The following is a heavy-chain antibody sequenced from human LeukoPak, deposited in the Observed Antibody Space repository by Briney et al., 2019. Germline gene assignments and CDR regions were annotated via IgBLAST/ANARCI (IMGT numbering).Heavy chain of an antibody. CDR2: IRSDGSTI. V-gene: IGHV3-48*03. Sequence: GGSLRLSCTASGFTFSSYEMNWVRQAPGKGLEWVSYIRSDGSTIFYADSVKGRFTISRDSSKNTLFLQMNSLSADDTAVYYCAKESRDFAPDSWGQGTLVTVSS. CDR1: GFTFSSYE. D-gene: IGHD3/OR15-3a*01. J-gene: IGHJ4*02. CDR3: AKESRDFAPDS.